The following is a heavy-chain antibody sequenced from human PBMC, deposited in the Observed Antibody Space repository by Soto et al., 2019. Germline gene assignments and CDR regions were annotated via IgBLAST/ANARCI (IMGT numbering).Heavy chain of an antibody. V-gene: IGHV4-39*07. Sequence: PSETLSLTCTVSGGSISSSSYYWGWIRQPPGKGLEWIGKIYYSGSTNYNPSLKSRVTISVDTSKNQFSLKLSSVTAADTAVYYCARGIPPHYYGSGSYYTRFYYGMDVWGQGTTVTVSS. D-gene: IGHD3-10*01. CDR3: ARGIPPHYYGSGSYYTRFYYGMDV. CDR1: GGSISSSSYY. J-gene: IGHJ6*02. CDR2: IYYSGST.